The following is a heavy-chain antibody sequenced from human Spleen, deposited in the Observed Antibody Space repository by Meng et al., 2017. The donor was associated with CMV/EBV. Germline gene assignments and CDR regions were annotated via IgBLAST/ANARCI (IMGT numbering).Heavy chain of an antibody. J-gene: IGHJ4*02. CDR2: FYCSCNT. CDR1: DGSINTCGCY. D-gene: IGHD3-22*01. CDR3: ARPRDSLHSGFDY. V-gene: IGHV4-31*02. Sequence: SDGSINTCGCYWSCILQLPPRDRVWIGDFYCSCNTYSHPSLKSRVTISAATSKYQFSLKLNSVTAADTAVYYCARPRDSLHSGFDYWGQGTLVTVSS.